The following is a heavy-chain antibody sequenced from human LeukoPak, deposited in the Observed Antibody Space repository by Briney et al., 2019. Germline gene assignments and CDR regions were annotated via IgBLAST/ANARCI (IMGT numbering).Heavy chain of an antibody. V-gene: IGHV3-7*01. Sequence: GGSLRLSCAASGFSFTNYWMSWVRQAPGKGLEWVANVKEDGTTKQYVDSVKGRFTISRDNAKNLLYLQMDSLRAEDTAVYYCVSQEVVPHWGQGTLVSVSS. CDR3: VSQEVVPH. CDR1: GFSFTNYW. J-gene: IGHJ4*02. CDR2: VKEDGTTK. D-gene: IGHD2-15*01.